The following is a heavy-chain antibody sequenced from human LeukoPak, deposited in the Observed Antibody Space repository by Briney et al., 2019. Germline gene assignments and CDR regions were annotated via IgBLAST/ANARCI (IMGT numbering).Heavy chain of an antibody. CDR1: AFSLSAYN. D-gene: IGHD2-21*01. J-gene: IGHJ4*02. CDR2: ISYTGTYI. V-gene: IGHV3-21*01. CDR3: ARIPADY. Sequence: GGSLRLSCAASAFSLSAYNMNWVRQAPGKGLEWVSSISYTGTYIYYADSVKGRFTISRDNAQNSLYLQMNSLRAEDTAVYYCARIPADYWGQGILVTVSS.